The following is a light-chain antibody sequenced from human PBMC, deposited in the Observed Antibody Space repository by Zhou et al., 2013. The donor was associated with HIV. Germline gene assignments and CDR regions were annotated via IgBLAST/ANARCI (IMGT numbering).Light chain of an antibody. CDR1: QGISSA. CDR3: QQYKTEPWT. J-gene: IGKJ1*01. Sequence: IRMTQSPSSVSASVGDRVTITCRASQGISSALAWYQQKPGKAPKLLIYDASSLESGVPSRFGGSGSGTDFSLTISGLQPEDSSTFYCQQYKTEPWTFGQGTTLEIK. CDR2: DAS. V-gene: IGKV1-13*02.